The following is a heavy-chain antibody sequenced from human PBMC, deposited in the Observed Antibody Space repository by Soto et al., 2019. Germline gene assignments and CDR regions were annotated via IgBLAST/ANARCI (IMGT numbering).Heavy chain of an antibody. J-gene: IGHJ4*02. CDR1: GFTFNNYW. CDR3: ARGVSGAYLLDY. V-gene: IGHV3-74*01. D-gene: IGHD3-16*02. CDR2: IKGDESST. Sequence: EVQLVESGGDLVQPGGSLRLSCAASGFTFNNYWMHWVRQAPGKGLVWVSRIKGDESSTNYADSVKGRFTISRDNAKNTLYLQMNGLRPEETAVYYCARGVSGAYLLDYWGQGTLVTVSS.